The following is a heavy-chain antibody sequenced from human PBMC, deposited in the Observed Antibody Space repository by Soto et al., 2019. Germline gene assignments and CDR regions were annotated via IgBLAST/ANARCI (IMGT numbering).Heavy chain of an antibody. J-gene: IGHJ4*02. Sequence: GGSLRLSCAASGITFSNYWMSWVRQAPGKGLEWVANIKQDGSEKYYVDSVKGRFTISRDNAKNSQYLQMNSLRAEDTAVYYCARMRGVRYYFDYWGQGTLVTVSS. CDR2: IKQDGSEK. CDR3: ARMRGVRYYFDY. D-gene: IGHD3-16*02. CDR1: GITFSNYW. V-gene: IGHV3-7*05.